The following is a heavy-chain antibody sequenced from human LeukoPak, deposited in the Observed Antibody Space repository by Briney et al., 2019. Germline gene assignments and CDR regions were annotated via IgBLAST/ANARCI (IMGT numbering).Heavy chain of an antibody. CDR1: GFTFSSYA. J-gene: IGHJ5*02. CDR2: ISYDGSNK. V-gene: IGHV3-30*01. CDR3: ARAKDCSSTSCYSRFDP. D-gene: IGHD2-2*01. Sequence: PGRSLRLSCAASGFTFSSYAMHWVRQAPGKGLEWVAVISYDGSNKYYADSVKGRFTISRDNSKNTLYLQMNSLRAEDTAAYYCARAKDCSSTSCYSRFDPWGQGTLVTVSS.